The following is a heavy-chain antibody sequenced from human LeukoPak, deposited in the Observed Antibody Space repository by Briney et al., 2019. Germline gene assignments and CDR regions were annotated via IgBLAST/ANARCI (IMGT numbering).Heavy chain of an antibody. CDR1: GYTFTSYY. Sequence: GASVKVSCKASGYTFTSYYMHWVRQAPGQGLEWMGGIIPIFGTANYAQKFQGRVTITADESTSTAYMELSSLRSEDTAVYYCARFEPTYNWFDPWGQGTLVTVSS. J-gene: IGHJ5*02. D-gene: IGHD3-9*01. V-gene: IGHV1-69*13. CDR2: IIPIFGTA. CDR3: ARFEPTYNWFDP.